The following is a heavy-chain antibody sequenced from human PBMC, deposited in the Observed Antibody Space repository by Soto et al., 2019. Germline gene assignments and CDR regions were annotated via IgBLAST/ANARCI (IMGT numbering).Heavy chain of an antibody. D-gene: IGHD3-10*01. V-gene: IGHV1-2*02. Sequence: GASVKVSCKASGYTFTGYYMHWLRQAPGQGLEWMGWINPNSGGTNYAQKFQGRVTMTRDTSISTAYMELSRLRSDDTAVYYCATSRITLVRGVIFNLFSPRGQGSPVTV. J-gene: IGHJ5*02. CDR3: ATSRITLVRGVIFNLFSP. CDR1: GYTFTGYY. CDR2: INPNSGGT.